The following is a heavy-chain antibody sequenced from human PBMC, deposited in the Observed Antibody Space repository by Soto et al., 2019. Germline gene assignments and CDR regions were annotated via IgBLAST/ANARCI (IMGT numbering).Heavy chain of an antibody. CDR3: ASSRGSGYYPDY. CDR1: VFTFISYE. V-gene: IGHV3-48*03. D-gene: IGHD3-22*01. Sequence: PGWSLRLSCASSVFTFISYEMNWVRQAPGKGLEWVSYISSSGSTIYYADSVKGRFTISRDNAKNSLYLQMNSLRAEDTAVYYCASSRGSGYYPDYWGQGTLVTVSS. J-gene: IGHJ4*02. CDR2: ISSSGSTI.